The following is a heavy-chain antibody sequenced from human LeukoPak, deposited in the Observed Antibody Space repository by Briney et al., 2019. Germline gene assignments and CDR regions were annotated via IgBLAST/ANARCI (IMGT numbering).Heavy chain of an antibody. Sequence: GGSLRLSCAASGFTFSTYGVNWVRQAPGKGLEWVSTISGVGDSTYYAESVKGRFTISRDNSKNTVYLQMNSLRAEDTAVYYCARGLARRRLDHWGQGTLVTVSS. CDR3: ARGLARRRLDH. D-gene: IGHD6-19*01. CDR1: GFTFSTYG. V-gene: IGHV3-23*01. J-gene: IGHJ4*02. CDR2: ISGVGDST.